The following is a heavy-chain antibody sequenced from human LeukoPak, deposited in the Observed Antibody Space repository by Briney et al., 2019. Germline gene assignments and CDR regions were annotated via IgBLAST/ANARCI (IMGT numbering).Heavy chain of an antibody. Sequence: PSKTLSLTCTVSGGSISSSSYYWGWIRQPPGKWLEWIGSIYYSGSTYYNPSLKSRVTISVDTSKNQFSLKLSSVTAADTAVYYCARDWWELLNAFDIWGQGTMVTVSS. D-gene: IGHD1-26*01. CDR2: IYYSGST. V-gene: IGHV4-39*07. CDR3: ARDWWELLNAFDI. CDR1: GGSISSSSYY. J-gene: IGHJ3*02.